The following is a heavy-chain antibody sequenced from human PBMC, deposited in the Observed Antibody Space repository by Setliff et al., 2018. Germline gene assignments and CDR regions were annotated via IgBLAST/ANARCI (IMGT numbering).Heavy chain of an antibody. D-gene: IGHD1-26*01. Sequence: SETLSLTCTVSGGSISSGSYYWSWIRQPAGKGLEWIGRIYTSGSTNYNPSLKSRVTISVDTSKNQFSLKLSSVTAADTAVYYCASMGATGDYWGQGTLVTVSS. CDR2: IYTSGST. J-gene: IGHJ4*02. CDR1: GGSISSGSYY. CDR3: ASMGATGDY. V-gene: IGHV4-61*02.